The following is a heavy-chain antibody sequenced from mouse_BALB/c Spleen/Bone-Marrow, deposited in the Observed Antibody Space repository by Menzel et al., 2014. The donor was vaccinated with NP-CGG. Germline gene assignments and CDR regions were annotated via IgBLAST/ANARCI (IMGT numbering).Heavy chain of an antibody. CDR2: IYPGNVNT. Sequence: AQLQQSGPELVKPGASVRISCKASGYTFTSYYIHWVKQRPGQGLEWIGWIYPGNVNTKYNEKFKGKATLTADKSSSTAYMQLSSLTSEDSAVYFCARDDYAYWGQGTLVTVSA. V-gene: IGHV1S56*01. CDR1: GYTFTSYY. D-gene: IGHD2-4*01. J-gene: IGHJ3*01. CDR3: ARDDYAY.